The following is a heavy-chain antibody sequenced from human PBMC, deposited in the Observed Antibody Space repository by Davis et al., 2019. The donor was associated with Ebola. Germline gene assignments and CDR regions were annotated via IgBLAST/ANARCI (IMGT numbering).Heavy chain of an antibody. Sequence: ASVKVSCKASGYTFTSYGISWVRQAPGQGLEWMGWISGYEDNTNYTPRFQGRITLTKDRATSTVYMELRSLTSDDTAVYYCARDLATSSGAHFFYFGLDVWGEGTSVAVSS. CDR1: GYTFTSYG. CDR3: ARDLATSSGAHFFYFGLDV. V-gene: IGHV1-18*01. CDR2: ISGYEDNT. J-gene: IGHJ6*04. D-gene: IGHD3-10*01.